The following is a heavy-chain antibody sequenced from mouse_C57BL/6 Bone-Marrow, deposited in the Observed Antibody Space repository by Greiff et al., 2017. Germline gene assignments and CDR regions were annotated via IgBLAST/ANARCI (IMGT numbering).Heavy chain of an antibody. CDR1: GYSFTGYY. CDR3: ARRLSPIYCFDY. V-gene: IGHV1-42*01. J-gene: IGHJ2*01. CDR2: INPSTGGT. Sequence: VQLQQSGPELVKPGASVKISCKASGYSFTGYYMNWVKQSPEKSLEWIGEINPSTGGTTYNQKFKAKATLTVDKSSSTAYMQLKSLTSEYSAVYYCARRLSPIYCFDYWGQGTTRTVSS.